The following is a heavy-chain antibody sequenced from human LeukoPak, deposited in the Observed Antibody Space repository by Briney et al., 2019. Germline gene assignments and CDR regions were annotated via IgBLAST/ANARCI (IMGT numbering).Heavy chain of an antibody. CDR3: ARGPAADLYYYYMDV. CDR2: IIPIFGTA. J-gene: IGHJ6*03. Sequence: GASVKVSCKASGGTFSSYAISWVRQAPGQGLEWMGVIIPIFGTANYAQKFQGRVTITTDESTSTAYMELSSLRSEDTAVYYCARGPAADLYYYYMDVWGKGTTVTVSS. V-gene: IGHV1-69*05. D-gene: IGHD2-2*01. CDR1: GGTFSSYA.